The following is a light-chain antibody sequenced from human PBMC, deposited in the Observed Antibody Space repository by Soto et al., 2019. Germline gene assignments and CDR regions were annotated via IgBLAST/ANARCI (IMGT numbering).Light chain of an antibody. CDR3: QHYDNLHRFT. V-gene: IGKV1-33*01. CDR1: QDISNY. CDR2: DAS. Sequence: DIQMTQSPSSLSASVGDRVTITCQASQDISNYLNWYQQKPGKAPKLLIYDASNLETGVPSRFSGSGSGTDFTFTINSLQPEDFATYYCQHYDNLHRFTFSPGTKVDV. J-gene: IGKJ3*01.